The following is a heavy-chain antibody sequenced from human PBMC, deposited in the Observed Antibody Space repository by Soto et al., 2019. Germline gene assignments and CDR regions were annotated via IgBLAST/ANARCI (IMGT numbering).Heavy chain of an antibody. J-gene: IGHJ6*02. CDR2: ISGSGGST. Sequence: GSLRLSCAASGFTFSSYAMSWVRQAPGKGLEWVSAISGSGGSTYYADSVKGRFTISRDNSKNTLYLQMNSLRAEDTAVYYCAKDNYGDYQPHGMDVWGQGTTVTVSS. CDR3: AKDNYGDYQPHGMDV. D-gene: IGHD4-17*01. CDR1: GFTFSSYA. V-gene: IGHV3-23*01.